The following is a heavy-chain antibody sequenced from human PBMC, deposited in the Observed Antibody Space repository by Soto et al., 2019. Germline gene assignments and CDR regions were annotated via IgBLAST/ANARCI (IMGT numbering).Heavy chain of an antibody. CDR3: ARDGAAVADTRDVQH. V-gene: IGHV4-31*03. CDR1: GGSISSGGYY. J-gene: IGHJ1*01. D-gene: IGHD6-19*01. CDR2: IYYSGST. Sequence: QVQLQESGPGLVKPSQTLSLTCTVSGGSISSGGYYWSWIRQHPGKGLEWIGYIYYSGSTYYNPSLKSRLTISVDTSKNQFSLKLSPVPAADTAVYYGARDGAAVADTRDVQHWGQGTLVTVSS.